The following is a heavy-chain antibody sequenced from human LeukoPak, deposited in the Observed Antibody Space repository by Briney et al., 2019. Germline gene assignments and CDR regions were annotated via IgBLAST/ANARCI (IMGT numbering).Heavy chain of an antibody. V-gene: IGHV4-31*03. CDR3: ARDNRVSGYTHPFDY. CDR2: IFYSGIT. D-gene: IGHD3-22*01. CDR1: GVSISTGGYY. Sequence: PSQTLSLTCSVSGVSISTGGYYWSWIRQHPGKGLEWIGYIFYSGITYYNPSLESRVSISLDTSKNQFSLKLSSVTAADTAVYYCARDNRVSGYTHPFDYWGQGTLVTVSS. J-gene: IGHJ4*02.